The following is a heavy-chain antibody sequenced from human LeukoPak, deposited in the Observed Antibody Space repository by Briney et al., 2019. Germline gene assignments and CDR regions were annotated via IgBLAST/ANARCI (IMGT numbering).Heavy chain of an antibody. CDR2: INHSGST. D-gene: IGHD6-6*01. J-gene: IGHJ4*02. V-gene: IGHV4-34*01. CDR3: ARDVGARLPGY. Sequence: SETLSLTCAVYGGSFSGYYWSWIRQPPGKGLEWIGEINHSGSTNYNPSLKGRVTISVDTSKNQLSLILSSVTAADTAVYYCARDVGARLPGYWGQGTLVTVSS. CDR1: GGSFSGYY.